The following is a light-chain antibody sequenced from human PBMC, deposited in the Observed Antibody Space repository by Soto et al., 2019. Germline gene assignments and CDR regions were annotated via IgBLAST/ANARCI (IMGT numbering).Light chain of an antibody. CDR2: GAS. CDR1: QSVSSN. CDR3: QQYINWPRT. V-gene: IGKV3-15*01. J-gene: IGKJ1*01. Sequence: EIVMTQSPATLSVSPGERATLSCRASQSVSSNLAWYQQKPGQAPRLLIYGASTRDTGIPARFSGSGSGTEFTLTISSLQSEDFAVYYCQQYINWPRTFGQGTKV.